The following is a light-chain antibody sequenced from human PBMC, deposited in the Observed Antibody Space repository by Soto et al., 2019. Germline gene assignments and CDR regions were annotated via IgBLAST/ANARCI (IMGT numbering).Light chain of an antibody. CDR1: QDISNY. CDR3: QQYDNLPLT. V-gene: IGKV1-33*01. J-gene: IGKJ4*01. Sequence: DIQMTQSPSSLSASVGDRVTITCQASQDISNYLNWYQQKPGKAPKLLIYDASNLETWGPSRFSGSGSGTDFTFTIISLQPEDIATYYCQQYDNLPLTFGGGTKVEIK. CDR2: DAS.